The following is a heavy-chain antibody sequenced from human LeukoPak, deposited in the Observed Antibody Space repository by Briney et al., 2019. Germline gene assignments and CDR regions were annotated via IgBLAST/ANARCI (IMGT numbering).Heavy chain of an antibody. D-gene: IGHD6-13*01. CDR1: GYTLTEIA. Sequence: ASVKVSCKVSGYTLTEIAMHWVRPAPGEGVEWMGGFDPQDRETVYAQKFQGRVTMTEDTSTDTAFMELSGLRSEDTALYYCAIIASAGTFDYWGQGALVTVSS. CDR3: AIIASAGTFDY. J-gene: IGHJ4*02. V-gene: IGHV1-24*01. CDR2: FDPQDRET.